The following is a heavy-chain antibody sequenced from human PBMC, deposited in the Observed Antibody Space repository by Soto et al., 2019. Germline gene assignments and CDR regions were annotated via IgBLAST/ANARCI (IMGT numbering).Heavy chain of an antibody. D-gene: IGHD6-13*01. CDR3: AKDGAAGSVMDV. CDR1: GFPFNITG. V-gene: IGHV3-21*01. Sequence: EVHLVESGGCLVKPGGYLRLSCEASGFPFNITGMNWGRQAPGKGLEWVSAIVSIGSFVDSAYSVQCRLAISRDNAKNSLYLQMKNLRVEDSYVYYCAKDGAAGSVMDVWGQGTTVTVSS. J-gene: IGHJ6*02. CDR2: IVSIGSFV.